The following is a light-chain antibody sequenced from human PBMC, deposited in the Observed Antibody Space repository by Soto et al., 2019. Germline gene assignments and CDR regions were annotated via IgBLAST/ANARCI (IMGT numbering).Light chain of an antibody. CDR1: QSITNY. Sequence: DIQMTQSPSSLSASVGDRVTITCRASQSITNYLNWYQQKPGKAPKLLIYGTSSLQSGVPSRFGGSGSETEFTLTISSLQPDDFATYYYQQSYSTPYTFGQGTKVDIK. V-gene: IGKV1-39*01. CDR3: QQSYSTPYT. CDR2: GTS. J-gene: IGKJ2*01.